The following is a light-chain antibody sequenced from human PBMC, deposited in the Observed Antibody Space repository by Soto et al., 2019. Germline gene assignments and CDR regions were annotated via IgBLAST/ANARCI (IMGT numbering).Light chain of an antibody. CDR1: SSNIGANRF. CDR2: NDN. V-gene: IGLV1-44*01. CDR3: VAWDDSLSGFV. J-gene: IGLJ1*01. Sequence: QSVLTQPPSASGTPGQRVTISCSGSSSNIGANRFVNWYQHLPGTAPDVLNYNDNQRPSGVPDRFSGSKSGTSAYLAISGLQSEDEADYYCVAWDDSLSGFVFGTGTKLTVL.